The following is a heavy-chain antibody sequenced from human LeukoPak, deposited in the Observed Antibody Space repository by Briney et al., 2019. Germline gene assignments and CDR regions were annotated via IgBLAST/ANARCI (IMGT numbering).Heavy chain of an antibody. J-gene: IGHJ4*02. D-gene: IGHD5-18*01. V-gene: IGHV3-21*01. CDR3: ARSPTAMAHFDY. Sequence: GGSPRLSCAASGFTFSSYSMNWVRQAPGKGLEWVSSISSSSSYIYYADSVKGRFTISRDNAKNSLYLQMNSLRAGDTAVYYCARSPTAMAHFDYWGQGTLVTVSS. CDR1: GFTFSSYS. CDR2: ISSSSSYI.